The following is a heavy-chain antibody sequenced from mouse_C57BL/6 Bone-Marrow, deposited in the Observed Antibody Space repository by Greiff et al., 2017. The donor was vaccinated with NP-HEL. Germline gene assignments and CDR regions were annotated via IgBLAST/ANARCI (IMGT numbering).Heavy chain of an antibody. CDR2: ISDGGSYT. CDR1: GFTFSSYA. CDR3: ARDGYYGDYAMDY. Sequence: EVKLVESGGGLVKPGGSLKLSCAASGFTFSSYAMSWVCQTPEKRLEWVATISDGGSYTYYPDNVKGRFTISRDNAKNNLYLQMSHLKSEDTAMYYCARDGYYGDYAMDYWGQGTSVTVSS. D-gene: IGHD2-3*01. J-gene: IGHJ4*01. V-gene: IGHV5-4*01.